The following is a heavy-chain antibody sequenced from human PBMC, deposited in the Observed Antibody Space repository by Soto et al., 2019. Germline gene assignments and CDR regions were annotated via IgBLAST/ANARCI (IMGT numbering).Heavy chain of an antibody. J-gene: IGHJ4*02. CDR2: IVVGSGNT. Sequence: SVKVSCKASGFTFSNSAIQWMRQARGESLEWMGWIVVGSGNTNYAQKIQERVTIMRDMSTSTSYMELSSLTSEDTAVYYCVLCTTTSCYGRFDYWGQGTLVTVSS. D-gene: IGHD2-2*01. V-gene: IGHV1-58*02. CDR1: GFTFSNSA. CDR3: VLCTTTSCYGRFDY.